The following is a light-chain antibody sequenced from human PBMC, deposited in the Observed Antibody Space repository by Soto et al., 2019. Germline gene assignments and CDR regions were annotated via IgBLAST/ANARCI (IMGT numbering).Light chain of an antibody. V-gene: IGKV3-20*01. CDR1: QSVSSSY. J-gene: IGKJ1*01. CDR2: GAS. CDR3: QQYGSSPVT. Sequence: EIELTQSPGTLSLSPGERATVSCRASQSVSSSYLAWYQQKPGQAPRLLIYGASSRATGIPDRFSGRGSGTDFTITISRLEPEDFAVYYCQQYGSSPVTFGQGTKVEIK.